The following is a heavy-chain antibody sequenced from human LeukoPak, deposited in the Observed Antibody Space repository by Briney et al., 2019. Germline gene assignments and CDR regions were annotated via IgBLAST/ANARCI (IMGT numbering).Heavy chain of an antibody. J-gene: IGHJ4*02. V-gene: IGHV3-74*01. Sequence: GGSLRLSCAASGFTFSGYSMHWVRQAPGKGLVWVSRINTDGSSTSYADSVKGRFTISRDNAKNTLYLQMNSLRAEDTAVYYWARASVAGSFDYWGQGTLVTVSS. CDR3: ARASVAGSFDY. D-gene: IGHD6-19*01. CDR1: GFTFSGYS. CDR2: INTDGSST.